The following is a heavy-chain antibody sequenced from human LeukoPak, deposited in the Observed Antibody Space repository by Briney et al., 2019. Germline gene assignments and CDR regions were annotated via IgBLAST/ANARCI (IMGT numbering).Heavy chain of an antibody. CDR3: ARGGRYDFWSGGPVGNAFDI. J-gene: IGHJ3*02. D-gene: IGHD3-3*01. CDR1: GYTFTSYA. CDR2: INAGNGNT. V-gene: IGHV1-3*01. Sequence: ASVKVSCKASGYTFTSYAMHWVRQAPGQRLEWMGWINAGNGNTKYSQKFQGRVTITRDTSASTAYMELSSLRSEDTAVYYCARGGRYDFWSGGPVGNAFDIWGQGTMVTVSS.